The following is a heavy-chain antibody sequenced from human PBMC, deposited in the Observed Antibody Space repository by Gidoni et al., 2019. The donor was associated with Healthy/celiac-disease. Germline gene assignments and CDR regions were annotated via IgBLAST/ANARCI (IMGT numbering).Heavy chain of an antibody. CDR2: ISYDGSNK. J-gene: IGHJ4*02. V-gene: IGHV3-30*03. Sequence: QVQLVESGGGVVQPGRSLRLSCAASGFTFSSYGMHWVRQAPGKGLEWVAVISYDGSNKYYADSGKGRFTISRDNSKNTLYLQMNSLRAEDTAVYYCATSLYYYDSSGFRYWGQGTLVTVSS. D-gene: IGHD3-22*01. CDR3: ATSLYYYDSSGFRY. CDR1: GFTFSSYG.